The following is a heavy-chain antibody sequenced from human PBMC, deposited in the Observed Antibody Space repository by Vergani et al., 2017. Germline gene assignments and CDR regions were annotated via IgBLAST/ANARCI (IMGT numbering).Heavy chain of an antibody. CDR3: AKDPGLYSSSSGDYYYGMDV. CDR2: ISYDGSNK. CDR1: GFTFSSYG. D-gene: IGHD6-6*01. Sequence: QVQLVESGGGVVQPGRSLRLSCAASGFTFSSYGMHWVRQAPGTGLEWVAVISYDGSNKYYADSVKGRFTISRDNSKNTLYLQMNGLRAEDTAVYYCAKDPGLYSSSSGDYYYGMDVWGQGTTVTVSS. J-gene: IGHJ6*02. V-gene: IGHV3-30*18.